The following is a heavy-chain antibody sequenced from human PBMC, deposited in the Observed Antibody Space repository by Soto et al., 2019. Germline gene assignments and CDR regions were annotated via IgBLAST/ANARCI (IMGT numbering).Heavy chain of an antibody. CDR2: ISYDGSNK. CDR1: GFTFSSYG. V-gene: IGHV3-30*18. CDR3: AKDMIGEYSSSSAYYYYGMDV. Sequence: SLRLSCAASGFTFSSYGMHWVRQAPGKGLEWVAVISYDGSNKYYADSVKGRFTISRDNSKNTLYLQMNSLRAEDTAVYYCAKDMIGEYSSSSAYYYYGMDVWGQGTTVTVSS. J-gene: IGHJ6*02. D-gene: IGHD6-6*01.